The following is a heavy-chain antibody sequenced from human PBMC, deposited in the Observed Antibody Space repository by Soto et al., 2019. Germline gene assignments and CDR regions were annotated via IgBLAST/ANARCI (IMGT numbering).Heavy chain of an antibody. CDR3: ARDCEQQQEDGMDV. V-gene: IGHV4-31*03. Sequence: QVQLQESGPGLVKPSQTLSLTCTVSGGSISSGGHYWSWIRQHPGKGLEWIGYIYYSGSTYYNPSLKSRVTISVDTSKNQFSLKLSSVTAADTAVYYCARDCEQQQEDGMDVWGQGTTVTVSS. J-gene: IGHJ6*02. CDR1: GGSISSGGHY. D-gene: IGHD6-13*01. CDR2: IYYSGST.